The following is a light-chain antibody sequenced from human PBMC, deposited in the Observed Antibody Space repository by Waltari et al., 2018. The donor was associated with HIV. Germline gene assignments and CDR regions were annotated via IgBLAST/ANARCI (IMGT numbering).Light chain of an antibody. CDR1: QSVSSSY. V-gene: IGKV3-20*01. CDR2: GAS. CDR3: QQYGSSPLGT. J-gene: IGKJ1*01. Sequence: EIVLTQSPGTLSLSPGERATLSCRASQSVSSSYLDWYQQKPGQAPRLLIYGASSRATGIPDRFSGSGSGTDFTLTISRLEPEDFAVYYCQQYGSSPLGTFGQGTKVEIK.